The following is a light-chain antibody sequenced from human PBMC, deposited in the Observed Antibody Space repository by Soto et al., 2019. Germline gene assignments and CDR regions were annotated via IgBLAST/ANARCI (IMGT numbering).Light chain of an antibody. J-gene: IGKJ1*01. CDR2: GAY. V-gene: IGKV1-5*03. Sequence: DMQMTQSPSTLSASVGDRVTITCRANQTINDWLAWYQQKPGKAPKLLIYGAYNLQTGVPSRFSGSGSGTEFTLTISSLQPDDFATYYCQRYNYYFGRGTKVDFK. CDR3: QRYNYY. CDR1: QTINDW.